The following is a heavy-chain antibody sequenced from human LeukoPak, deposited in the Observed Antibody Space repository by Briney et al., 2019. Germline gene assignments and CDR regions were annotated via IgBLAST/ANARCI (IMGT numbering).Heavy chain of an antibody. CDR3: ARGIAASGTSPFDY. D-gene: IGHD6-13*01. V-gene: IGHV3-23*01. Sequence: GGSLRLSWAASGFTFSSYAMSWVRQAPGKGLEWVSTISGSGVTTYYADSVKGQFTISRDKSKNTSYLQMNSLRGEDTAVYYCARGIAASGTSPFDYWGQGILVTVSS. J-gene: IGHJ4*02. CDR2: ISGSGVTT. CDR1: GFTFSSYA.